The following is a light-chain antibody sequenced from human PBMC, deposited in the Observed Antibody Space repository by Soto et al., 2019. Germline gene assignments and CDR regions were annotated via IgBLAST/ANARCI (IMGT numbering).Light chain of an antibody. Sequence: QAVVTQEPSLTVSPGGTVTLTCASSTGAVTSGHHPNWLQQKPGQAPRTVIYSTNNKQGWTPARFSGSLLGGKAALTLSGVQPEDEAEYYCLLYYDGARPHWVFGGGTKVTVL. V-gene: IGLV7-43*01. CDR1: TGAVTSGHH. CDR2: STN. CDR3: LLYYDGARPHWV. J-gene: IGLJ3*02.